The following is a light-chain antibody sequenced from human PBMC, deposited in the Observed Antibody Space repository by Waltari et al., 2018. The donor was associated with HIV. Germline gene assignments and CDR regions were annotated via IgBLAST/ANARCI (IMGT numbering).Light chain of an antibody. Sequence: QAVVTQEPSLTVSPGGTVTLTCGSNTGAVTSGHYPYWFQQKPGQAPRTLIYDTSNKHSWTPARFSGSLRGGKDALTLSGAQPEDEAEYYCLLSYSDTRGGVFGGGTKLTVL. V-gene: IGLV7-46*01. CDR1: TGAVTSGHY. J-gene: IGLJ3*02. CDR3: LLSYSDTRGGV. CDR2: DTS.